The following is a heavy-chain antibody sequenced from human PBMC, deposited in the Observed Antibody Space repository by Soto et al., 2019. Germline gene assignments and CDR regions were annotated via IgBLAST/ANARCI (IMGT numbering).Heavy chain of an antibody. CDR3: ARDVAAAEYYFDY. CDR1: GYTFTGYY. Sequence: QVQLVQSGAEVKKPGASVKVSCKASGYTFTGYYMHWVRQAPGQGLEWMGWINPNSGGTNYEQKFQGWVTMTRDTSISTAYMELSRLRSDDTAVYYCARDVAAAEYYFDYWGQGTLVTVSS. CDR2: INPNSGGT. J-gene: IGHJ4*02. V-gene: IGHV1-2*04. D-gene: IGHD6-13*01.